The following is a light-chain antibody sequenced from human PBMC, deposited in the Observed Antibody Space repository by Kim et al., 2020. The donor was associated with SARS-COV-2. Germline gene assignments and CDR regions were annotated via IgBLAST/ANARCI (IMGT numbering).Light chain of an antibody. V-gene: IGLV2-14*03. J-gene: IGLJ3*02. CDR3: SSYAGGTSLV. Sequence: QSVLTQTASVSGTPGQSITISCTGTSRDVGGYNYVSWYQQHPGKAPKLLIYDVSNWPSGVSNRFSGSKSGNTASLVISGLQAEDEATYYCSSYAGGTSLVFGGGTSLTVL. CDR1: SRDVGGYNY. CDR2: DVS.